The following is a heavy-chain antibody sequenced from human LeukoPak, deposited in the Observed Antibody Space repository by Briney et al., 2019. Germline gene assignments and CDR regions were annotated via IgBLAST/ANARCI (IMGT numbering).Heavy chain of an antibody. CDR1: GGSISSYY. J-gene: IGHJ4*02. CDR3: ARDSGSGWYNY. CDR2: IYYSGTT. V-gene: IGHV4-59*01. Sequence: SETLSLTCTVSGGSISSYYWSWIRQPPGKGLEWIGYIYYSGTTSYNPSLKGRVTISVDTSKNQFSLKLGSVTAADTAVYYCARDSGSGWYNYWGQGTLVTVSS. D-gene: IGHD6-19*01.